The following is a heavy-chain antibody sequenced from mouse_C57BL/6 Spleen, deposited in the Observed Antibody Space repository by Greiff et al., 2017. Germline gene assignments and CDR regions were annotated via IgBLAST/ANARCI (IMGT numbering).Heavy chain of an antibody. CDR1: GFTFSSYA. CDR2: ISDGGSYT. D-gene: IGHD4-1*01. CDR3: ARERLTGKGEMDY. J-gene: IGHJ4*01. Sequence: EVKLVESGGGLVKPGGSLKLSCAASGFTFSSYAMSWVRQTPEKRLEWVATISDGGSYTYYPDNVKGRFTISRDNAKNNLYLQMSHLKSEDTAMYYCARERLTGKGEMDYWGQGTSVTVSS. V-gene: IGHV5-4*01.